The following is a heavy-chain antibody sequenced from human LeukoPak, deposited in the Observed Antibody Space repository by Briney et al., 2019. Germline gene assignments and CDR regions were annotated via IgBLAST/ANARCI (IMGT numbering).Heavy chain of an antibody. D-gene: IGHD3-10*01. J-gene: IGHJ4*02. Sequence: ASVKVSCKVSGYTLTELSMHWVRQAPGKGLEWMGGFDPEDGETIYAQKFQGRVTMTEDTSTDTAYMELSSLRSEDTAVYYCATQQPATMVQGVMVYWGQGTLVTVSS. V-gene: IGHV1-24*01. CDR1: GYTLTELS. CDR2: FDPEDGET. CDR3: ATQQPATMVQGVMVY.